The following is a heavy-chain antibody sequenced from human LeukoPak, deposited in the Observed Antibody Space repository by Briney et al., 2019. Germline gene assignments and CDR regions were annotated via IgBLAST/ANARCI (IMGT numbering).Heavy chain of an antibody. CDR2: IGTSSSFI. CDR3: ARQKWAASDYVGSGLPFDY. D-gene: IGHD4-17*01. J-gene: IGHJ4*02. CDR1: GFTFSSYS. V-gene: IGHV3-48*01. Sequence: GGSLRLSCAASGFTFSSYSMNWVRQAPGKGLEWISYIGTSSSFIYYADSVKGRFTISRDSAKNSPYLQMNSLRAEDTAVYYCARQKWAASDYVGSGLPFDYWGQGTLVTVSS.